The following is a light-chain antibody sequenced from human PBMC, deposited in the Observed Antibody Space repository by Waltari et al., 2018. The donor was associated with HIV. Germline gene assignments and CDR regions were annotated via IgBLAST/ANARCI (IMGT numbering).Light chain of an antibody. CDR2: EVI. V-gene: IGLV2-8*01. J-gene: IGLJ1*01. Sequence: QSALTQPPSASGSPGQSVTISCTGTSSDVGGDTYVSWYQQHPGKAPKLIIYEVIKRPSGVPYRLSGSKPGITASLTVSGLQAEDAADYYCRSYSANNNFDVFGTGTKFTVL. CDR1: SSDVGGDTY. CDR3: RSYSANNNFDV.